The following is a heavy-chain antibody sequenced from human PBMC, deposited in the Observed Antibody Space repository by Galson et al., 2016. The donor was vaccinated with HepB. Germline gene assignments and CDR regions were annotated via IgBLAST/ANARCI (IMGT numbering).Heavy chain of an antibody. CDR2: INPKSGGT. CDR1: QYSFTDYY. J-gene: IGHJ4*02. V-gene: IGHV1-2*02. D-gene: IGHD5-24*01. CDR3: SRGLINGYYFDY. Sequence: SVKVSCKASQYSFTDYYIHWVRQAPGQGPEWMGWINPKSGGTKYAQRFKGRVTMTRDTSITTAYMELSRLRSDDTAVYYCSRGLINGYYFDYWGQGTLVTVSS.